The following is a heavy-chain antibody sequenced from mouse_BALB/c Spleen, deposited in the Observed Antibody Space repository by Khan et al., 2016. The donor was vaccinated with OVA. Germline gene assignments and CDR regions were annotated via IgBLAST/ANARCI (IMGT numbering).Heavy chain of an antibody. CDR2: IYPGDGST. V-gene: IGHV1S56*01. D-gene: IGHD1-1*02. J-gene: IGHJ4*01. CDR3: AREGLWGVALDY. Sequence: VQLQESGPELVKPGASVKISCKASGYTFTAYDINWVRQRPGQGLEWIGWIYPGDGSTEYNENFKGKATLTADESSNTAYMQLSSQTSEKSAVYFCAREGLWGVALDYWGQGTSVSVSS. CDR1: GYTFTAYD.